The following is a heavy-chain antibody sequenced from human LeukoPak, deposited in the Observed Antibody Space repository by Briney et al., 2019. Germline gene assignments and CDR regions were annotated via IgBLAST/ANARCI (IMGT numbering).Heavy chain of an antibody. CDR2: INHSGST. CDR3: ARGGDYYGSGSLYFYFDY. Sequence: PSETLSLTCAVYGGSFSGYYWSWVRQPPGKGLEWIGEINHSGSTNYNPSLKSRVTISVDTSKNQFSLKLSSVTAADTAVYYCARGGDYYGSGSLYFYFDYWGQGTLVTVSS. CDR1: GGSFSGYY. V-gene: IGHV4-34*01. J-gene: IGHJ4*02. D-gene: IGHD3-10*01.